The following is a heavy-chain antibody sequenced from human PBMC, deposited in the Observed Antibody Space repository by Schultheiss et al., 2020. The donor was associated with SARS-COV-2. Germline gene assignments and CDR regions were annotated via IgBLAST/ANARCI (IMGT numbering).Heavy chain of an antibody. V-gene: IGHV3-7*01. D-gene: IGHD6-6*01. CDR1: GFTFSSYW. J-gene: IGHJ4*02. CDR2: IKQDGSEK. CDR3: ARAPSRTFKSSAYYFDY. Sequence: GGSLRLSCAASGFTFSSYWMSWVRQAPGKGLEWVANIKQDGSEKYYVDSVKGRFTISRDNAKNSLYLQMNSLRAEDTAVYYCARAPSRTFKSSAYYFDYWGQGTLVTVSS.